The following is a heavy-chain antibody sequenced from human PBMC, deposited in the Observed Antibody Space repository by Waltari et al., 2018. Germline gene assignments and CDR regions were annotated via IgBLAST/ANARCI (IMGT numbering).Heavy chain of an antibody. V-gene: IGHV4-34*01. CDR3: ARGRNVLRFLARWFDP. CDR2: INHSGST. J-gene: IGHJ5*02. Sequence: QVQLQQWGAGLLKPSETLSLTCAVYGGSFSGYHWSWIRQPQGKGLEWIGEINHSGSTNYNPSLKSRVTISVDTSKNQFSLKLSSVTAADTAVYYCARGRNVLRFLARWFDPWGQGTLVTVSS. CDR1: GGSFSGYH. D-gene: IGHD3-3*01.